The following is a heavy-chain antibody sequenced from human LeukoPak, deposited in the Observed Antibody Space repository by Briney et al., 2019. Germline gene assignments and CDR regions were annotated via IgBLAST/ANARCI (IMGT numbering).Heavy chain of an antibody. CDR3: ASSSSSSPEGVPTSTWDVNWFDP. J-gene: IGHJ5*02. Sequence: TSETLSLTCAVYGGSFSGYYWSWIRQPPGKGLEWIGEINHSGSTNYNPSLKSRVTISVDTSKNQFSLKLSSVTAADTAVYYCASSSSSSPEGVPTSTWDVNWFDPWGQGTLVTVSS. D-gene: IGHD6-6*01. V-gene: IGHV4-34*01. CDR2: INHSGST. CDR1: GGSFSGYY.